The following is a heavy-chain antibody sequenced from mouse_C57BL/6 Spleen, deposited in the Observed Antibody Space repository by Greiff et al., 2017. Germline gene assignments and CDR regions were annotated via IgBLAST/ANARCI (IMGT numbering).Heavy chain of an antibody. J-gene: IGHJ3*01. V-gene: IGHV1-7*01. CDR3: APSNYVRPFAY. Sequence: QVQLQQSGAELAKPGASVKLSCKASGYTFTSYWMHWVKQRPGQGLEWIGYINPSSGYTKYNQKFKDKATLTAGKSSSTAYMQLSSLTYEDSAVYYCAPSNYVRPFAYWGQGTLVTVSA. CDR2: INPSSGYT. CDR1: GYTFTSYW. D-gene: IGHD2-5*01.